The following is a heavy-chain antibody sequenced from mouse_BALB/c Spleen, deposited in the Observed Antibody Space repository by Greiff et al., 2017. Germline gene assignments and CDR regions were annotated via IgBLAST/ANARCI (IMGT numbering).Heavy chain of an antibody. CDR2: INPSSGYT. V-gene: IGHV1-4*01. CDR3: ARYDYGSSYGDSED. J-gene: IGHJ1*01. D-gene: IGHD1-1*01. CDR1: GYTFTSYT. Sequence: VQVVESGAELARPGASVKMSCKASGYTFTSYTMHWVKQRPGQGLEWIGYINPSSGYTNYNQKFKDKDTLTADKSSSTAYMQLSSLTSEDSAVYDCARYDYGSSYGDSEDWGAGTTVTVAS.